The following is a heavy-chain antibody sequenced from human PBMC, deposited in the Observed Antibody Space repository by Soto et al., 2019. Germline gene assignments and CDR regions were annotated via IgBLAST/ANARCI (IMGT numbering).Heavy chain of an antibody. CDR1: GLTLSSET. Sequence: EVQPLESGVALVQPGGSLRLACAASGLTLSSETMSWLRKAPGTELEWVSGISGRGGSTFYADAVKGRFTISRDNCRNTLYLQTNSLSAEDTAVYDCANYVDYYYYYVAVWGNRNTFTVS. J-gene: IGHJ6*03. D-gene: IGHD3-16*01. V-gene: IGHV3-23*01. CDR2: ISGRGGST. CDR3: ANYVDYYYYYVAV.